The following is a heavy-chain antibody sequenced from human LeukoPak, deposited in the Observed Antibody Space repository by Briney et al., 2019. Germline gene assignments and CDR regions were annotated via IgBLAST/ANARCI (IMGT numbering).Heavy chain of an antibody. CDR3: ARDIGYGQRAFDI. J-gene: IGHJ3*02. CDR1: GLTFSDYY. Sequence: PGGSLRLSGAASGLTFSDYYMSWIRQAPGKGLEWVSYISSSGSTIYYADSVKGRFTISRDNAKNSLYLQMNSLRAEDTAVYYCARDIGYGQRAFDIWGQGTMVTVSS. V-gene: IGHV3-11*01. D-gene: IGHD5-18*01. CDR2: ISSSGSTI.